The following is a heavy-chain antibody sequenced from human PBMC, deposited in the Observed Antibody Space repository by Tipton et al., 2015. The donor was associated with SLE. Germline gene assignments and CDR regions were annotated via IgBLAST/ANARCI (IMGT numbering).Heavy chain of an antibody. D-gene: IGHD1-14*01. V-gene: IGHV3-33*01. CDR2: IWYDGSNK. CDR1: GFTFSSYG. CDR3: ARDLLMTTYYYYYGMDV. Sequence: QLVQSGGGVVQPGRSLRLSCAASGFTFSSYGMHWVRQAPGKGLEWVAVIWYDGSNKYYADSVKGRFTISRDNSKNTLYLQMNSLRAEDTAVYYCARDLLMTTYYYYYGMDVWGQGTTVTVSS. J-gene: IGHJ6*02.